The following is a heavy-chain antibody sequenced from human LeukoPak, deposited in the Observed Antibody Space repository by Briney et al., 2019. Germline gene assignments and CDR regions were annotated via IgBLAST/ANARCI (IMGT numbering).Heavy chain of an antibody. CDR2: IYYSGST. Sequence: SETLSLTCTVSGGSISSYYWSWIRQPPGKGLEWIGYIYYSGSTNYNPSLKSRVTISVDTSKNQFSLKLSSVTAADTAVYYCARDLSGSYYGPRLDYWDQGTLVTVSS. CDR1: GGSISSYY. CDR3: ARDLSGSYYGPRLDY. D-gene: IGHD1-26*01. V-gene: IGHV4-59*01. J-gene: IGHJ4*02.